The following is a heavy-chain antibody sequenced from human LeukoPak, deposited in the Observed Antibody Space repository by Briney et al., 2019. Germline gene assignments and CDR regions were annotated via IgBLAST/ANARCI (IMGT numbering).Heavy chain of an antibody. D-gene: IGHD2-2*01. CDR3: AKADCGSTSCHPDY. CDR1: GFTFSDYS. CDR2: ISRSSSYI. Sequence: GGSLRLSCAASGFTFSDYSMNWVRQAPGKGLEWVSSISRSSSYIYYADSMKGRFTISRDDAKNSLSLQMNSLRAEDTAVYYCAKADCGSTSCHPDYWGQGTLVTVSS. J-gene: IGHJ4*02. V-gene: IGHV3-21*01.